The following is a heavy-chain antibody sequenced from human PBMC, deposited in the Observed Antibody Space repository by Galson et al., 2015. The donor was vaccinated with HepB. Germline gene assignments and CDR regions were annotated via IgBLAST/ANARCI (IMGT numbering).Heavy chain of an antibody. CDR2: ISGSGGNT. Sequence: SLRLSCAASGFTFSSYGMSWVRQAPGKGLEWVSTISGSGGNTYYADSVKGRFTISRDNSKNTLYLQMNSLRDEDTAVYYCAKFYGADLLWFGELCVWGQGTLVTVSS. CDR3: AKFYGADLLWFGELCV. CDR1: GFTFSSYG. V-gene: IGHV3-23*01. J-gene: IGHJ4*02. D-gene: IGHD3-10*01.